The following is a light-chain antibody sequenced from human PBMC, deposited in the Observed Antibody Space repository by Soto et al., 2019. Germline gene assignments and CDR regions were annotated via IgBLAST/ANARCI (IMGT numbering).Light chain of an antibody. CDR2: EVS. CDR3: CSSAGSSPLVV. Sequence: QSALTQPASVSGSPGQSITISCTGTSSDVGSYNLVSWYQQHPGKAPKLMIYEVSKRPSGVSNRFSGSESGNTASLTISGLQAEDESDYYCCSSAGSSPLVVFGGGAQLTVL. CDR1: SSDVGSYNL. V-gene: IGLV2-23*02. J-gene: IGLJ2*01.